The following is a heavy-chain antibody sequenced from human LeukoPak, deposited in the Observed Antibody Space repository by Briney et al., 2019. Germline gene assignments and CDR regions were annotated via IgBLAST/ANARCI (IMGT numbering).Heavy chain of an antibody. V-gene: IGHV3-74*01. Sequence: TGGSLRLSCAASGFTFSSYWMHWVRQAPGKGLVWVSRINSDGSSTSHADSVKGRFTISRDNAKNALYLQMNSLRAEDTAVFYCARELSGSISRHFDYWGQGTLVTVSS. J-gene: IGHJ4*02. CDR2: INSDGSST. CDR1: GFTFSSYW. D-gene: IGHD2-15*01. CDR3: ARELSGSISRHFDY.